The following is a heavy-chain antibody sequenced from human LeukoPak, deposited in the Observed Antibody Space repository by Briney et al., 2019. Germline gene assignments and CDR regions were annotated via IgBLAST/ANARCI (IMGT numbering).Heavy chain of an antibody. CDR3: ARVSGSIAASDY. V-gene: IGHV1-2*02. J-gene: IGHJ4*02. Sequence: ASVTVSCKASGYTFTGYYMHWVRQAPGQGLEWMGWINPNNGGTNYAQKFQGRVTMTRHTSISTAYMELSRLRSDDTAVYYCARVSGSIAASDYWGQGTRVTVSS. CDR2: INPNNGGT. D-gene: IGHD6-13*01. CDR1: GYTFTGYY.